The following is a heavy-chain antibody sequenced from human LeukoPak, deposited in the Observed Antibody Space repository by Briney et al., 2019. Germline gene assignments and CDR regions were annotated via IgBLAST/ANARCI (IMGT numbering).Heavy chain of an antibody. J-gene: IGHJ4*02. Sequence: PSETLSLTCTVSGGSISSVSYYWGWIRQPPGKGLEWIGSSHYSGSTYYNPSLKSRVTISVDTSKNQFSLELTSVTAADTAVYYFARVRGSAWYRLDYWGQGTLVTVSS. V-gene: IGHV4-39*01. CDR1: GGSISSVSYY. CDR2: SHYSGST. CDR3: ARVRGSAWYRLDY. D-gene: IGHD6-19*01.